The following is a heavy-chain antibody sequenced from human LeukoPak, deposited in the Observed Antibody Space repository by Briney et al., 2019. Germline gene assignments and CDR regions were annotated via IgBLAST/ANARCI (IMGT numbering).Heavy chain of an antibody. CDR3: AKSIGAVGDY. CDR2: IYGGGNT. CDR1: GFSVSTNY. Sequence: GGSLRLSCAASGFSVSTNYLTWVRQAPGKGLEWVSIIYGGGNTYYAGSVKGRFTISRDNSKNTLYLQMNSLRPEDTAVYFCAKSIGAVGDYWGQGTLVTVSS. J-gene: IGHJ4*02. D-gene: IGHD6-6*01. V-gene: IGHV3-53*05.